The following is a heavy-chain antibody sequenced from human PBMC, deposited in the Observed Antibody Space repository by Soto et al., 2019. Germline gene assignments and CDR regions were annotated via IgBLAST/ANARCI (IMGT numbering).Heavy chain of an antibody. CDR1: GFTFSSYT. Sequence: GSLRLSCAASGFTFSSYTMNWVRQAPGRGLEWVSSIGTSSSYIYYADSVKGRFTISRDNAKNSLFLQMNSLRADDTAVYYCARDSVRDYLYYYYGMDVWGQGTTVTVSS. V-gene: IGHV3-21*01. CDR2: IGTSSSYI. CDR3: ARDSVRDYLYYYYGMDV. J-gene: IGHJ6*02. D-gene: IGHD4-17*01.